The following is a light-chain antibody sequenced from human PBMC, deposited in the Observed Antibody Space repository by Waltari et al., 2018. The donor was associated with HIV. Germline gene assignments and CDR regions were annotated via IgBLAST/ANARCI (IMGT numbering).Light chain of an antibody. CDR1: SSNIGNNP. V-gene: IGLV1-44*01. J-gene: IGLJ2*01. Sequence: QSVLTHPPSASGTPGQRVTIACSGSSSNIGNNPVEWYQQFPGTAHKLLIYSNNQRPSAVPDRISGSKSGTSASLALGGLQSDDEADYYCASWEDSLHGPVFGGGTKLTVL. CDR3: ASWEDSLHGPV. CDR2: SNN.